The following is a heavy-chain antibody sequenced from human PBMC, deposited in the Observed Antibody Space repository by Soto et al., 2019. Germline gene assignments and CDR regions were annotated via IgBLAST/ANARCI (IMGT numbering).Heavy chain of an antibody. Sequence: GGSLRLSCAASGFTFSSYSMNWVRQAPGKGLEWVSSISSSSSYIYYADSVKGRFTISRDNAKNSLYLQMNSLRAEDTAVYYCARDDSSSSAFDIWGQGTMVTVSS. D-gene: IGHD6-6*01. CDR1: GFTFSSYS. CDR2: ISSSSSYI. V-gene: IGHV3-21*01. CDR3: ARDDSSSSAFDI. J-gene: IGHJ3*02.